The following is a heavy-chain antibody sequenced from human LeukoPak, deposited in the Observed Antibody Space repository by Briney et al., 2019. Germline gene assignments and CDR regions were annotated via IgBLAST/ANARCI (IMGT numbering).Heavy chain of an antibody. CDR1: GVIFSDCY. V-gene: IGHV3-11*01. CDR2: ISSSGSTI. D-gene: IGHD3-10*01. CDR3: ASPSLGYGSGSYIDAFDI. Sequence: GGSLRLSCAASGVIFSDCYMSWIRQAPGKGLEWVSYISSSGSTICYADSVKGRFTISRDNAKNSLYLQMNSLRSEDTAVYYCASPSLGYGSGSYIDAFDIWGQGTMVTVSS. J-gene: IGHJ3*02.